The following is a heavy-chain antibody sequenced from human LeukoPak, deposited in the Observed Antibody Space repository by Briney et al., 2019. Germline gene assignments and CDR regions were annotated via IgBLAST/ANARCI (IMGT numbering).Heavy chain of an antibody. CDR3: AKAGGIAEPYYFDY. D-gene: IGHD6-13*01. CDR1: GFTFDDYA. CDR2: ISWNSGSI. Sequence: GGSLRLSCAASGFTFDDYAMHWVRQAPGKCLEWVSGISWNSGSIGYADSVKGRFTISRDNAKNSLYLQMNSLRAEDMALYYCAKAGGIAEPYYFDYWGQGTLVTVSS. V-gene: IGHV3-9*03. J-gene: IGHJ4*02.